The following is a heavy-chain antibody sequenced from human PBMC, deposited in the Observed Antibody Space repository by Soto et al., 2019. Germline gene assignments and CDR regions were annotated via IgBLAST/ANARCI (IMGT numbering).Heavy chain of an antibody. CDR2: IYYSGST. J-gene: IGHJ4*02. CDR1: GGSISSGGYY. D-gene: IGHD3-22*01. CDR3: ARTTYYYDSSGSRTDY. V-gene: IGHV4-31*03. Sequence: SETLSLTCTVSGGSISSGGYYWSWIRQHPGKGLEWIGYIYYSGSTYYNPSLKSRVTISVDTSKNQFSLKLSSVTAADTAVYYCARTTYYYDSSGSRTDYWGQGTLVTVPS.